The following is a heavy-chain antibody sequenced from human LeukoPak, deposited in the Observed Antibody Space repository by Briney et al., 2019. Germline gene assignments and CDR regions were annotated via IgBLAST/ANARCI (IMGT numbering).Heavy chain of an antibody. D-gene: IGHD3-10*01. CDR3: APHRGGLEDLTFDP. CDR1: GYSFTSYW. Sequence: GESLKISCKGSGYSFTSYWISWVGQMPGKGLEWMGRIDPSDSYTNYSPSFQGHVTISADKSISTAYLQWSSLKASDTAMYYCAPHRGGLEDLTFDPWGQGTLVTVSS. J-gene: IGHJ5*02. CDR2: IDPSDSYT. V-gene: IGHV5-10-1*01.